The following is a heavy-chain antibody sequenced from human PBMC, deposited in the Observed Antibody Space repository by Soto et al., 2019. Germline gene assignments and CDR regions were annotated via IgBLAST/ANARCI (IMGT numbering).Heavy chain of an antibody. CDR3: TKTGYWSDYRVADY. CDR1: DGSISSRSSY. CDR2: INYSGST. V-gene: IGHV4-39*01. J-gene: IGHJ4*02. Sequence: SETLSLTCTVSDGSISSRSSYWGWIRQPPGKGLEWIGSINYSGSTYYNPSLKSRITISVDTSKNQFSLKLSSVTAADTAVYFCTKTGYWSDYRVADYWVQGTPVTVTS. D-gene: IGHD3-3*01.